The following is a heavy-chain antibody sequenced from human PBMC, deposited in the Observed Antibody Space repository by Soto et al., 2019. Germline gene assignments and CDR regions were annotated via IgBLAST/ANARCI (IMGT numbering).Heavy chain of an antibody. CDR3: TRDEGGSYDSWFHP. CDR2: ISSGAAYI. CDR1: TFSMYS. J-gene: IGHJ5*02. Sequence: EVQVVESGGGLVKPGGSLTLSCNFTFSMYSMNWVRQAPGKGLEWVASISSGAAYIKYAGSVQGRFTISRDNAKNTVSLQMSSLRVEYTAVYFCTRDEGGSYDSWFHPWGQGTQVTVSA. D-gene: IGHD1-26*01. V-gene: IGHV3-21*06.